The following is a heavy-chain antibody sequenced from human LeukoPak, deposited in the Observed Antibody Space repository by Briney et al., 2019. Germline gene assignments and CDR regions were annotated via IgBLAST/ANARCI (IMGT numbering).Heavy chain of an antibody. Sequence: PSETLSLTCTVSGGSISSYYWSWIRQPPGKGLEWIGYIYYSGSTNYNPSLKSRVTISVDTSKNQFSLKLSSVTAADTAVYYCARVPQGRDAFDIWGQGTMVTVSS. CDR3: ARVPQGRDAFDI. V-gene: IGHV4-59*01. CDR2: IYYSGST. CDR1: GGSISSYY. J-gene: IGHJ3*02.